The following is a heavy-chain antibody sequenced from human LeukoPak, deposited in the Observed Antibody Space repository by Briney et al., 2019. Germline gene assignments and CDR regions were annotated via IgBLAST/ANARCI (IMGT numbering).Heavy chain of an antibody. Sequence: GGSLRLSCAASGFTFSSYSMNWVRQAPGKGLEWVSSISSSSSYIYYADSVKGRFTISRDNAKNSLYLQMNSLRAEDTAVYYCASLNSFSYYYMDVWGKGTTVTVSS. CDR3: ASLNSFSYYYMDV. CDR2: ISSSSSYI. V-gene: IGHV3-21*01. J-gene: IGHJ6*03. CDR1: GFTFSSYS.